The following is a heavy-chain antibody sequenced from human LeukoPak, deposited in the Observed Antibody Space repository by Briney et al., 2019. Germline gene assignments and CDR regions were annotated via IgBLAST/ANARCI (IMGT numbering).Heavy chain of an antibody. Sequence: ASVKVSCKASGGTFSSYAISWVRLAPGQGLEWMGGIIPIFGTANYAQKFQGRVTITADKSTTTAYMELSSLRSEDTAVYYCASGHYDYVWGSYRETLPHYFDYWGQGTLVTVSS. J-gene: IGHJ4*02. V-gene: IGHV1-69*06. CDR3: ASGHYDYVWGSYRETLPHYFDY. CDR1: GGTFSSYA. D-gene: IGHD3-16*02. CDR2: IIPIFGTA.